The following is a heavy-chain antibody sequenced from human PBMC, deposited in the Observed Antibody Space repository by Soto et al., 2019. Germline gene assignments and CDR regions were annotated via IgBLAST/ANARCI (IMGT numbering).Heavy chain of an antibody. V-gene: IGHV3-30*18. J-gene: IGHJ4*02. CDR1: GFSFSRYG. Sequence: VQLVESGGGVVQPGRSLRLLCEASGFSFSRYGMHWVRQAPGMGLEWVAVISWDGLAQYYADSVKDQFTISRDNSQSTLYLQMNSLRTEDTAIYYCAKETIQVGGPNYFDYWGQGALVTVSS. CDR2: ISWDGLAQ. CDR3: AKETIQVGGPNYFDY. D-gene: IGHD1-1*01.